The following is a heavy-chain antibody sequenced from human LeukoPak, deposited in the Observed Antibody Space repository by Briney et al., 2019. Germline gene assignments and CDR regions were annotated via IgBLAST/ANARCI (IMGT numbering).Heavy chain of an antibody. D-gene: IGHD5/OR15-5a*01. J-gene: IGHJ4*02. Sequence: GGSLRFSCAASGFIFSDYNMPWVSHVQGKGLEWDSIISGDGGRTSYADSVKGRVTISRDNSKNSLYLHMNSLRTEDTVFYYCAKDVSGSIDSWGQGTLVTVSS. CDR1: GFIFSDYN. CDR3: AKDVSGSIDS. V-gene: IGHV3-43*02. CDR2: ISGDGGRT.